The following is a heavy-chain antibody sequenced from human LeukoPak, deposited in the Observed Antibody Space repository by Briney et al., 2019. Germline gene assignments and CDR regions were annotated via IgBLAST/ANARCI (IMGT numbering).Heavy chain of an antibody. CDR3: ASGRGYYDSSGYYSSDWFDP. CDR2: IYYSGST. D-gene: IGHD3-22*01. J-gene: IGHJ5*02. CDR1: GGSISSSSYY. Sequence: ETLSLTCIVSGGSISSSSYYWGWIRQPPGKGLEWIGSIYYSGSTYYNPSLKSRVTISVDTSKNLFSLKLSSVTAADTAVYYCASGRGYYDSSGYYSSDWFDPWGQGTLVTVSS. V-gene: IGHV4-39*01.